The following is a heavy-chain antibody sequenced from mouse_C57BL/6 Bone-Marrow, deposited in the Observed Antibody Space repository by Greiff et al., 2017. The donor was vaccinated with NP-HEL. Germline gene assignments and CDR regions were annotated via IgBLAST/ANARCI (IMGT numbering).Heavy chain of an antibody. CDR1: GYAFSSSW. CDR2: IYPGDGDT. Sequence: VQLQQSGPELVKPGASVKISCKASGYAFSSSWMNWVKQRPGKGLEWIGRIYPGDGDTNYNGKFKGKATLTADKSSSTAYMQLSSLTSEDSAVYFCARGVGGPRFAYWGQGTLVTVSA. CDR3: ARGVGGPRFAY. J-gene: IGHJ3*01. D-gene: IGHD1-1*02. V-gene: IGHV1-82*01.